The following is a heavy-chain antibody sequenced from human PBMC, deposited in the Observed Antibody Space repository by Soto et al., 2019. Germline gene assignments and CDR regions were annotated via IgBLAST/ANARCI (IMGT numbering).Heavy chain of an antibody. CDR2: ISNTGST. Sequence: SETLSHTYAVSGGSIEPYDCCWIRQPPGRELELIGYISNTGSTKYNPPLNSRVTISLDTSKKQLSLRLSSVTAADTAVYYCAREWGSRWPFWYFDLWGRGTLVTVS. D-gene: IGHD6-13*01. CDR3: AREWGSRWPFWYFDL. J-gene: IGHJ2*01. V-gene: IGHV4-59*01. CDR1: GGSIEPYD.